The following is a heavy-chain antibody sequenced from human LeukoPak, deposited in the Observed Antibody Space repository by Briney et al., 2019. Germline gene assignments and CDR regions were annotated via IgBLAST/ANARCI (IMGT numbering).Heavy chain of an antibody. CDR1: GGSISSSSYY. CDR2: IYYSGST. J-gene: IGHJ4*02. D-gene: IGHD7-27*01. V-gene: IGHV4-39*01. Sequence: SETLSLTCTVSGGSISSSSYYWGWIRQPPGKGLEWIGSIYYSGSTYYNPSLKSRVTISVDTSKNQFSLKLSSVTAADTAVYYCARTNWGNFDYWGQGTLVTVSS. CDR3: ARTNWGNFDY.